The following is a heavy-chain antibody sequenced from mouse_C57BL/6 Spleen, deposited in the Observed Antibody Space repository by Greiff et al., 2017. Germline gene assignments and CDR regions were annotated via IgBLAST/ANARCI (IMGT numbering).Heavy chain of an antibody. CDR3: ARGGYYVVTIIDAMDY. J-gene: IGHJ4*01. Sequence: QVQLQQSGAELARPGASVKMSCKASGYTFTSYTMHWVKQRPGQGLEWIGYINPSSGYTKYNQKFKDKATLTADKSSSTAYMQLSSLTSEDSAVYYCARGGYYVVTIIDAMDYWGQGTSVTVSS. CDR1: GYTFTSYT. V-gene: IGHV1-4*01. CDR2: INPSSGYT. D-gene: IGHD2-3*01.